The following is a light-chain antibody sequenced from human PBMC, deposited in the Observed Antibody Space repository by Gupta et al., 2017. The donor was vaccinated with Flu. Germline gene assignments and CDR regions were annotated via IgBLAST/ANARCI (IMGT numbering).Light chain of an antibody. Sequence: SYDLTQPPSVSVSPGQTARITCSGDALPKKYTYWYQQKSGQAPFLVIYEDTKRPSGIPARFSGSSSGTMASLTISEAQVEDEADFYCFSTDSSGNQRFFGGGTKLTVL. J-gene: IGLJ2*01. CDR2: EDT. CDR1: ALPKKY. V-gene: IGLV3-10*01. CDR3: FSTDSSGNQRF.